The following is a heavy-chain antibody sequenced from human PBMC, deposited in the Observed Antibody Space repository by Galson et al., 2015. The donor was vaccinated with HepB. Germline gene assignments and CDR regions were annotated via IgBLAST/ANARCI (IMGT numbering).Heavy chain of an antibody. J-gene: IGHJ6*02. CDR2: INPNSGGT. CDR3: ARDRTTVTPGIMDV. D-gene: IGHD4-17*01. CDR1: GYTFTGYY. V-gene: IGHV1-2*04. Sequence: SCKASGYTFTGYYMHWVRQAPGQGLEWMGWINPNSGGTNYAQKFQGWVTMTRDTSISTAYMELSRLRSDDTAVYYCARDRTTVTPGIMDVWGQGTTVTVSS.